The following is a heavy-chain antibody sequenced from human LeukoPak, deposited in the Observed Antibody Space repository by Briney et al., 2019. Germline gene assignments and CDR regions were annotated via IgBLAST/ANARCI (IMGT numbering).Heavy chain of an antibody. Sequence: VKPSETLSLTCTISGASITGSPFYWGWIRQPPGKGLERVATIYHSGSVYYNPSLRSRVTISVDTSKNQFSLEVNSVTAADTALYFCAKLGDELRGVHPGDAFDIWGRGTLVIVSS. CDR2: IYHSGSV. V-gene: IGHV4-39*01. J-gene: IGHJ3*02. CDR1: GASITGSPFY. D-gene: IGHD3-10*01. CDR3: AKLGDELRGVHPGDAFDI.